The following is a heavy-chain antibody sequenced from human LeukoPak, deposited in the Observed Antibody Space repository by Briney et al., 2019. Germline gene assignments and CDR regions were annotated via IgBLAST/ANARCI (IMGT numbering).Heavy chain of an antibody. J-gene: IGHJ4*02. CDR2: ITRSGDDA. D-gene: IGHD1-26*01. CDR1: GFTFSNYG. V-gene: IGHV3-23*01. CDR3: AKESTGSSPDY. Sequence: PGGSLRLSCAASGFTFSNYGMSWLRQAPGKGLEWVSAITRSGDDAYYADSVHGRFTMSRDNSKSTLYLQMNSLRVEDTALYYCAKESTGSSPDYWGQGTLVTVSS.